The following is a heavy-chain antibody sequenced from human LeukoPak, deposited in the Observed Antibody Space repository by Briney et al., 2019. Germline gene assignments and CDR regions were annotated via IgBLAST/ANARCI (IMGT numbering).Heavy chain of an antibody. D-gene: IGHD1-26*01. CDR2: SYYSGST. CDR1: GGSISSGGYY. Sequence: PSQTLSLTCTVSGGSISSGGYYWSWIRQHPGKTLEWIGYSYYSGSTKYNPSLKSRVTISVDTSNNQFSLNLRSVTAADTAVYYCATTTSGGDAFDIWGQGTMVTVSS. V-gene: IGHV4-61*08. J-gene: IGHJ3*02. CDR3: ATTTSGGDAFDI.